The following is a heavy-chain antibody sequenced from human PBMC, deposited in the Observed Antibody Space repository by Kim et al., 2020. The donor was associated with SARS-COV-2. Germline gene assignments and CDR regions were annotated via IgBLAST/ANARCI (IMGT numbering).Heavy chain of an antibody. CDR3: ARDSGTLGSSPYYFDY. CDR2: IIPILGIA. CDR1: GGTFSSYA. Sequence: SVKVSCKASGGTFSSYAISWVRQAPGQGLEWMGRIIPILGIANYAQKFQGRVTITADKSTSTAYMELSSLRSEDTAVYYCARDSGTLGSSPYYFDYWGQGTLVTVSS. D-gene: IGHD1-26*01. J-gene: IGHJ4*02. V-gene: IGHV1-69*04.